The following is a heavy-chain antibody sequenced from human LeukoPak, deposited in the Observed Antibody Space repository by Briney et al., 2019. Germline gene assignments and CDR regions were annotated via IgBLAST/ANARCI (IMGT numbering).Heavy chain of an antibody. CDR1: GLTVRSNY. V-gene: IGHV3-53*01. CDR2: TYGGGDI. CDR3: ARDRSSDDLYYMDV. Sequence: GGSLRLSCAASGLTVRSNYVGWVRQAPGKGLEWVAVTYGGGDIHYADSVKGRFTISGDNSKNTLYLQMNSLRAEDTAVYYCARDRSSDDLYYMDVWGKGTTVTVSS. J-gene: IGHJ6*03. D-gene: IGHD3-3*01.